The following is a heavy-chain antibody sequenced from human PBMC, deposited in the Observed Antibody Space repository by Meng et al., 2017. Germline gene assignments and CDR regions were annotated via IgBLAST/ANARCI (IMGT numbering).Heavy chain of an antibody. J-gene: IGHJ4*02. CDR1: GFTFSSYA. CDR3: AREDSSGWYYFDY. V-gene: IGHV3-30*04. D-gene: IGHD6-19*01. CDR2: ISYDGSNK. Sequence: VQLVERGGGGVQAGRSLRLSCGVSGFTFSSYAMHWVRQAPGKGLEWVAVISYDGSNKYYADSVKGRFTISRDNSKNTLYLQMNSLRAEDTAVYYCAREDSSGWYYFDYWGQGTLVTVSS.